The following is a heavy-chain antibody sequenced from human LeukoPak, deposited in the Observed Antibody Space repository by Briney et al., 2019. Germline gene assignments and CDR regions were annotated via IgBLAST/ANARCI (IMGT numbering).Heavy chain of an antibody. Sequence: ASVKVSCKASGYTFTDYFMHWVRQAPGQGLGWMGWINPNTGGTNYAQNFQGRVTMTRDTSISTAYMELTRLTSDDTAVYYCARAVAGILVGWFDPWGQGTLVTVSS. CDR1: GYTFTDYF. J-gene: IGHJ5*02. V-gene: IGHV1-2*02. CDR3: ARAVAGILVGWFDP. D-gene: IGHD6-19*01. CDR2: INPNTGGT.